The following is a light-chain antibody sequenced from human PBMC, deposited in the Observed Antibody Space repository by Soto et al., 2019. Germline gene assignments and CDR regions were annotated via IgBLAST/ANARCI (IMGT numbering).Light chain of an antibody. CDR1: QSISSW. Sequence: DIQMTQSPSTLSASVGDRVTITCRASQSISSWLAWYQQKAGKAPKLLIYKASSLESGVPSRFSDSGSGTEFTLTISSLQPDDFATYYCQQYNSYLWTFGQGTNVEIK. CDR2: KAS. J-gene: IGKJ1*01. V-gene: IGKV1-5*03. CDR3: QQYNSYLWT.